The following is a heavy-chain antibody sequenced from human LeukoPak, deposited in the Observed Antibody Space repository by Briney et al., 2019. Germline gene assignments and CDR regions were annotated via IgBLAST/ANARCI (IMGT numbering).Heavy chain of an antibody. CDR2: INHSGST. Sequence: SETLSLTCAAYRGSFSGYYWIWIPQSPGKGLEWVGEINHSGSTNYNPSLKSRVTISVDTSKKQFSLEMRSVTAADTAVFYCARAPTIPTSGGYFGLTYGMDLWGQGTTVTVSS. D-gene: IGHD1-26*01. V-gene: IGHV4-34*01. CDR1: RGSFSGYY. CDR3: ARAPTIPTSGGYFGLTYGMDL. J-gene: IGHJ6*02.